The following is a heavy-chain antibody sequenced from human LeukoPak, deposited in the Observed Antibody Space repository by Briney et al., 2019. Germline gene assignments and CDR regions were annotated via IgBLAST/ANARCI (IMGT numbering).Heavy chain of an antibody. CDR1: GGSVSSGSYY. CDR3: ARSGDGYNSAPTDFDY. D-gene: IGHD5-24*01. CDR2: IYYSGST. V-gene: IGHV4-61*01. J-gene: IGHJ4*02. Sequence: SETLSLTCTVSGGSVSSGSYYWSWIRQPPGKGLEWIGYIYYSGSTNYNPSLKSRVTISVDTSKNQFSLKLSSVTAADTAVYYCARSGDGYNSAPTDFDYWGQGTLVTVSS.